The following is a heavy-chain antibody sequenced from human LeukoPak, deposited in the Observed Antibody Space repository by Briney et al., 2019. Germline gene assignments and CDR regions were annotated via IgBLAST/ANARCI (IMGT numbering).Heavy chain of an antibody. Sequence: ASVKVSCKASGYTFTSYDINWVRQATGQGLEWMGWMNPNSGNTGYAQKFQGRVTITRNTSISTAYMELSSLRSEDTAVYYCARDYSSGWYSAFDIWGQGTMVTVSS. CDR3: ARDYSSGWYSAFDI. CDR2: MNPNSGNT. J-gene: IGHJ3*02. CDR1: GYTFTSYD. V-gene: IGHV1-8*03. D-gene: IGHD6-19*01.